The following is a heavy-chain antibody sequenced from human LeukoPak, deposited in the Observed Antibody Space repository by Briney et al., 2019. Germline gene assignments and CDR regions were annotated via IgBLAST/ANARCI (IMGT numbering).Heavy chain of an antibody. CDR3: AGEPPKDYYDSSGQTG. D-gene: IGHD3-22*01. CDR1: GGSFSGYY. CDR2: INHSGST. V-gene: IGHV4-34*01. J-gene: IGHJ4*02. Sequence: TSETLSLTCAVYGGSFSGYYWSWIRQPPGKGLEWIGEINHSGSTNYNPSLKSRVTISVDTSKNQFSLKLSSVTAADTAVYYCAGEPPKDYYDSSGQTGWGQGTLVTVSS.